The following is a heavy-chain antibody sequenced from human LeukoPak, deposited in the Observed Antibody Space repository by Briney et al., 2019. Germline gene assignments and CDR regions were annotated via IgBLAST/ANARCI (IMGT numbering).Heavy chain of an antibody. CDR1: GYSFTSYW. D-gene: IGHD3-22*01. CDR3: ARRRTIIDYYDSSGYYGIWDY. V-gene: IGHV5-51*01. J-gene: IGHJ4*02. CDR2: IYPGYSDT. Sequence: GEPLKISCKGSGYSFTSYWIGWVRQMPGKGLDWMGIIYPGYSDTRYSPSFQGQVTISADKSISTAYLQWSSLKASDTAMYYCARRRTIIDYYDSSGYYGIWDYWGQGTLVTVSS.